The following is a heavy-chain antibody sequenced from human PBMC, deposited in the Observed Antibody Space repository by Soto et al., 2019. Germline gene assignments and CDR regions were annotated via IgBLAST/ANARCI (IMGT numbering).Heavy chain of an antibody. CDR2: IWYDGSNK. V-gene: IGHV3-33*01. D-gene: IGHD4-17*01. Sequence: PGGSLRLSCAAAGFSFSSYGMHWVRQPPGKGLEWVTLIWYDGSNKYYADSVKGRFTISRDNSKNTLYLQMNSLRAEDTAMYYCARASTVVTPNFDYWGQGTLVTSPQ. CDR3: ARASTVVTPNFDY. CDR1: GFSFSSYG. J-gene: IGHJ4*02.